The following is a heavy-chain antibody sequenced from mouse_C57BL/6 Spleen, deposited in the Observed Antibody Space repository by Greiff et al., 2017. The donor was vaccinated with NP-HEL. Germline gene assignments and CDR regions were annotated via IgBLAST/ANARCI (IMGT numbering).Heavy chain of an antibody. CDR1: GYSFTGYY. Sequence: VQLQQSGPELVKPGASVKISCKASGYSFTGYYMNWVKQSPEKSLEWIGEINPSTGGTTYNQKLKAKATLTVDKSASTSYMQLKSLTSEDSAVYYCARSWVTTVVAPFDYWGQGTTLTVSS. V-gene: IGHV1-42*01. D-gene: IGHD1-1*01. CDR2: INPSTGGT. J-gene: IGHJ2*01. CDR3: ARSWVTTVVAPFDY.